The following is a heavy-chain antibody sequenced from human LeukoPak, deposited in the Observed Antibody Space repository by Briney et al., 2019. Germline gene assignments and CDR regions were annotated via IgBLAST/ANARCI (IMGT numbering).Heavy chain of an antibody. Sequence: ASVKVSCKASGYTFTGYYLHWVRQAPGQGLEWMGWITTYNGNTNYARKLQGRVTMTTDTSTNTAYMELGSLRPDDTAVYYCARLIEYRTSSRVFDIWGQGTMVTVSS. J-gene: IGHJ3*02. CDR2: ITTYNGNT. D-gene: IGHD6-6*01. V-gene: IGHV1-18*04. CDR3: ARLIEYRTSSRVFDI. CDR1: GYTFTGYY.